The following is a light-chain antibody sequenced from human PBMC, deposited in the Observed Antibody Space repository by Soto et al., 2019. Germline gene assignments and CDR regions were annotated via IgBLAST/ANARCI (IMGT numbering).Light chain of an antibody. CDR3: QQYFSFPYT. J-gene: IGKJ2*01. V-gene: IGKV4-1*01. CDR2: WAS. Sequence: DILMTQSPDSLAASLGERATINCTSSQSILYSSNNKDFLAWYQQKPGQPPKLLIHWASSREFGVPDRFSGSGSGTDFTLTISRLQAEDLAVYFCQQYFSFPYTFGQGTKLEIK. CDR1: QSILYSSNNKDF.